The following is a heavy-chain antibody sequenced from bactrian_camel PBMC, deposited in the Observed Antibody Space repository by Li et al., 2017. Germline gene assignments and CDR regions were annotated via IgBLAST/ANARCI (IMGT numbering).Heavy chain of an antibody. CDR3: AAVVGSRAPGEGELMKITT. CDR2: IAFSDDST. V-gene: IGHV3S59*01. CDR1: GFTYSNNH. D-gene: IGHD2*01. Sequence: QLVESGGGSVQAGGSLRLSCEGSGFTYSNNHMGWFRQAPGQDREGVAAIAFSDDSTYYAGAVKGRFTISQDNAKNTLYLQMNSLKPEDTAMYYCAAVVGSRAPGEGELMKITTEARGPRSPSP. J-gene: IGHJ4*01.